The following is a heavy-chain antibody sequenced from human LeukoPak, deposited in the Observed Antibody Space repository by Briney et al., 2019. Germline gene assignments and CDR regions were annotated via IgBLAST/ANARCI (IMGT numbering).Heavy chain of an antibody. CDR2: ISGDGGAT. Sequence: GGSLRLSCVTSGFTFSNHAMTWVRQAPGKGLEWVAIISGDGGATVYPDSVKGRFTISRGSSKSTVFLQMNSLRDDDTAVYYCAKGMGAHCDGGCHSRILDHWGQGTLVTVSS. D-gene: IGHD2-21*02. V-gene: IGHV3-23*01. CDR1: GFTFSNHA. CDR3: AKGMGAHCDGGCHSRILDH. J-gene: IGHJ4*02.